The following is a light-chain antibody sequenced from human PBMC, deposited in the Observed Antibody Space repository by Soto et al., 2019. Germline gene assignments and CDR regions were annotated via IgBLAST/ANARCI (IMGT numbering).Light chain of an antibody. V-gene: IGKV3-11*01. CDR2: DAS. CDR3: QQRSNWPLT. CDR1: QSVGSY. J-gene: IGKJ4*01. Sequence: ELVLTQSPATLSLSPGERATLSCRASQSVGSYLAWYQQRPGQAPRLLIYDASNRVAGIPARFSGSGSGTDFTLTISSLEPEDFAVYYCQQRSNWPLTFGGGTNIEIK.